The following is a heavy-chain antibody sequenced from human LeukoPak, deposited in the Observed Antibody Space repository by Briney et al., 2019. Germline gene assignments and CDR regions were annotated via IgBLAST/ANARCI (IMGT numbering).Heavy chain of an antibody. CDR2: ITASGAAT. CDR3: AKGGALFAVASYFDY. J-gene: IGHJ4*02. D-gene: IGHD6-19*01. V-gene: IGHV3-23*01. Sequence: PGGSLRLSCAASGFTFGSYAMSWVRQAPGKGLGWVSSITASGAATYYADSVKGRFTISRDNSKSMLYLQMNSLRAEDTALYYCAKGGALFAVASYFDYWGQGTLVTVSS. CDR1: GFTFGSYA.